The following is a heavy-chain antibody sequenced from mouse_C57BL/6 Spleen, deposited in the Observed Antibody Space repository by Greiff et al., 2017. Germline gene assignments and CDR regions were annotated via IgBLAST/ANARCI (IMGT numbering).Heavy chain of an antibody. CDR3: ARSYRYYFDY. CDR2: ISSGSSTI. Sequence: EVKVVESGGGLVKPGGSLKLSCAASGFTFSDYGMHWVRQAPEKGLEWVAYISSGSSTIYYADTVKGRFTISRDNAKNTLFLQMTSLRSEDTAMYYCARSYRYYFDYWGQGTTRTVSS. CDR1: GFTFSDYG. J-gene: IGHJ2*01. D-gene: IGHD2-10*01. V-gene: IGHV5-17*01.